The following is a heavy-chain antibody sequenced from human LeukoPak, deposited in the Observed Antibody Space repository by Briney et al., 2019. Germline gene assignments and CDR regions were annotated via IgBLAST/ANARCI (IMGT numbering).Heavy chain of an antibody. J-gene: IGHJ4*02. CDR2: ISTSGSTI. V-gene: IGHV3-48*03. CDR3: AKDKRPILTGWAN. Sequence: GGSLRLSCAASGFTFSSYEMSWVRQAPGKGLEWVSYISTSGSTIYYADSVKGRFTISRDNSKNTLYLQMNSLRAEDTAVYYCAKDKRPILTGWANWGQGTLVTVSS. CDR1: GFTFSSYE. D-gene: IGHD3-9*01.